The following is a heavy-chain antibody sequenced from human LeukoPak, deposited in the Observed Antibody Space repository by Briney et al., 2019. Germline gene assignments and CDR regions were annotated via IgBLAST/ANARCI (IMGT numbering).Heavy chain of an antibody. V-gene: IGHV3-11*01. D-gene: IGHD2-8*01. J-gene: IGHJ4*01. Sequence: GGSLRLSCVVSGFSFSDSYMTWIRQTPGKGLESLAYISGSGSDIYYADSVKGRFTISRDNAKNSLYLQMNSLRPEDTALYYCATDPRLLIYWGHGTLVTVSS. CDR1: GFSFSDSY. CDR3: ATDPRLLIY. CDR2: ISGSGSDI.